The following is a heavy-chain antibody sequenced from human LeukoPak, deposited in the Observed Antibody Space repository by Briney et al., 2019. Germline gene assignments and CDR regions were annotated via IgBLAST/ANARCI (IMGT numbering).Heavy chain of an antibody. J-gene: IGHJ6*02. V-gene: IGHV3-21*01. CDR3: ARDRSSSSLYYYYGMDV. Sequence: GGSLRLSCAASGFTFSSYSMNWVRRAPGKGLEWVSSISSSSSYIYYADSVKGRFTISRDNAKNSLYLQMNSLRAEDTAVYYCARDRSSSSLYYYYGMDVWGQGTTVTVSS. CDR1: GFTFSSYS. D-gene: IGHD6-6*01. CDR2: ISSSSSYI.